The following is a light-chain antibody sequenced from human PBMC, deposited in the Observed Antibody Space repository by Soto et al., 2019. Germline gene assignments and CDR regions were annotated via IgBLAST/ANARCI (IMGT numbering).Light chain of an antibody. Sequence: QSALTQPASVSGSPGQSITVSCTGTSRDVGSYNYVSWYQQRPGKAPRLMIYDVSDRPSGISIRFSGSKSGNTASLTISGLQAEDEADYFCSSYTSSSTVVFAGGTKLTVL. CDR2: DVS. J-gene: IGLJ3*02. CDR1: SRDVGSYNY. CDR3: SSYTSSSTVV. V-gene: IGLV2-14*01.